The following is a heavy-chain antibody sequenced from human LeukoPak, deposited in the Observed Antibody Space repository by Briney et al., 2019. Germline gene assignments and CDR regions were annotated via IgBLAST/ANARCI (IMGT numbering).Heavy chain of an antibody. V-gene: IGHV3-11*01. CDR2: ISSSGSTI. J-gene: IGHJ6*02. CDR1: GFTFSDYY. Sequence: PGGSLRLSCAASGFTFSDYYMSWIRQAPGKGLEWVSYISSSGSTIYYADSVKGRFSISRDNAKNSLYLQMNSLRAEDTAVYYCARVTYYYDSSGYYLNYYYYGMDVWGQGTTVTVSS. D-gene: IGHD3-22*01. CDR3: ARVTYYYDSSGYYLNYYYYGMDV.